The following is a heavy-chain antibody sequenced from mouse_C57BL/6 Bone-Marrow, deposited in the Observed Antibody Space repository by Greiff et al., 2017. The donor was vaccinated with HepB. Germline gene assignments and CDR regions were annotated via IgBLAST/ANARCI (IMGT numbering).Heavy chain of an antibody. CDR3: GRGGRHLRLRGDYYAMDY. V-gene: IGHV1-11*01. J-gene: IGHJ4*01. D-gene: IGHD3-2*02. CDR2: IYPVSGET. Sequence: QVQLQQSGAELASPGASVTLSCKASGYTFTDHIMNWVKKRPGQGLEWIGRIYPVSGETNYNQKFMGKATFSVDRSSSTVYMVLNSLTSEDPAVYYCGRGGRHLRLRGDYYAMDYWGQGTSVTVSS. CDR1: GYTFTDHI.